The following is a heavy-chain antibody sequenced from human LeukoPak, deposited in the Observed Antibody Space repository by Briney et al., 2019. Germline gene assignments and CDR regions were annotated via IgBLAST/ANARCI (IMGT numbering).Heavy chain of an antibody. J-gene: IGHJ6*04. CDR2: IYHSGST. CDR3: ARDPSEWELLRHSRAMDV. CDR1: GYSISSGYY. Sequence: SETLPLTCTVSGYSISSGYYWGWIRQPPGKGLEWIGSIYHSGSTYYNPSLKSRVTISVDTSKNQFSLKLSSVTAADTAVYYCARDPSEWELLRHSRAMDVWGKGTTVTVSS. V-gene: IGHV4-38-2*02. D-gene: IGHD1-26*01.